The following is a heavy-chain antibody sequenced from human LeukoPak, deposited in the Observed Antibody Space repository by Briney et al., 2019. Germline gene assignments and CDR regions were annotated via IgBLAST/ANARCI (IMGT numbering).Heavy chain of an antibody. V-gene: IGHV1-18*01. Sequence: GASVRVSCKASGYTFSSNGMSWVRQAPGQGPEWMGWISAYNGHTNYAQKLQGRVTMTTDTSASSANMELRSLRSDDAAVYSCARDYGSGSYLLDYWGQGTLVTVSS. CDR2: ISAYNGHT. J-gene: IGHJ4*02. CDR1: GYTFSSNG. CDR3: ARDYGSGSYLLDY. D-gene: IGHD3-10*01.